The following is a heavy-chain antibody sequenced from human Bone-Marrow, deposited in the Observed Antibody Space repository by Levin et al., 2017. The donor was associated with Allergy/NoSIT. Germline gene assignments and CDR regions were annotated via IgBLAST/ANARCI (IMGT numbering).Heavy chain of an antibody. Sequence: PGGSLRLSCAASGFTFSAYWMTWVRQVPGKGLEWVANINEVGSQKYYVDSVKGRFTISRDNDKNTLYLQMNTLRAEDTAVYYCASGGHVDYCGQGTLVTVSS. J-gene: IGHJ4*02. V-gene: IGHV3-7*01. CDR2: INEVGSQK. CDR1: GFTFSAYW. D-gene: IGHD4-23*01. CDR3: ASGGHVDY.